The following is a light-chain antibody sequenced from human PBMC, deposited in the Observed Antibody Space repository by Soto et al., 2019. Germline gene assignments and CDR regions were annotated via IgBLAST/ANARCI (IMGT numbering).Light chain of an antibody. CDR3: QHLGT. V-gene: IGKV3-20*01. J-gene: IGKJ1*01. Sequence: EIVLTQSPGTLSLSPGERATLSRRASQSVSSSYLAWYQQKPGQAPRLLIYGASSRATGIPDRFSGSGSGTDFTLTISRLEPEDFAVYYCQHLGTFGQGTKVEIK. CDR1: QSVSSSY. CDR2: GAS.